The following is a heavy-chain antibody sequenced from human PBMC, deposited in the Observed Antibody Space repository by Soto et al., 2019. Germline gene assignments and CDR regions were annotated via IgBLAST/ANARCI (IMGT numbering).Heavy chain of an antibody. Sequence: QVHLVQSGAEVKKPGASVKVSCKGSGYGFTTYGITWVRQAPGQGLEWMAWISAHNGNTNYAQKLQGRGSVTRDTATSTAYMELRSLRSDDPAVYYCARGRYGDYWGQGALVTVSS. J-gene: IGHJ4*02. CDR3: ARGRYGDY. V-gene: IGHV1-18*01. CDR2: ISAHNGNT. CDR1: GYGFTTYG. D-gene: IGHD1-1*01.